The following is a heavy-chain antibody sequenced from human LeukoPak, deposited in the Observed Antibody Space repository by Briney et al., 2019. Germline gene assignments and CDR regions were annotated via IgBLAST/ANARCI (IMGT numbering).Heavy chain of an antibody. CDR3: ARIGVTFGGVIAPFDY. CDR1: GYTFTSYG. J-gene: IGHJ4*02. CDR2: ISAYNGNT. D-gene: IGHD3-16*02. V-gene: IGHV1-18*01. Sequence: GASVKVSCKASGYTFTSYGISWVRQAPGQGLEWMGCISAYNGNTNYAQKLQGRVTMTTDTSTSTAYMGLRSLRSDDTAVYYCARIGVTFGGVIAPFDYWGQGTLVTVSS.